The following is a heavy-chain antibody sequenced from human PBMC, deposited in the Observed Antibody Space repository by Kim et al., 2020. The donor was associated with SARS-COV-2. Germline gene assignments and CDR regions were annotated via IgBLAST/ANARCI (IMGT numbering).Heavy chain of an antibody. V-gene: IGHV4-31*03. Sequence: SETLSLTCTVSGGSISSGGYYWSWIRQHPGKGLEWIGYIYYSGSTYYNPSLKSRVTISVDTSKNQFSLKLSSVTAADTAVYYCASAVVGAPNWFDPWGQGTLVTVSS. CDR2: IYYSGST. J-gene: IGHJ5*02. D-gene: IGHD1-26*01. CDR3: ASAVVGAPNWFDP. CDR1: GGSISSGGYY.